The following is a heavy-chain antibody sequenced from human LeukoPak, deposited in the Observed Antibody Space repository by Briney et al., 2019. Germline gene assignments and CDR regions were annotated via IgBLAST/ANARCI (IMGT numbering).Heavy chain of an antibody. CDR3: AKVIDCSGGSCYSGGFFVYYYYMDV. Sequence: PGGSLRLSCAASGFIFSNYALHWVRQAPGKGLEWVAFIRYDGSNKYYADSVKGRFTISRDNSKNTLYLQMNSLRAEDTAVYYCAKVIDCSGGSCYSGGFFVYYYYMDVWGKGTTVTISS. V-gene: IGHV3-30*02. CDR1: GFIFSNYA. D-gene: IGHD2-15*01. CDR2: IRYDGSNK. J-gene: IGHJ6*03.